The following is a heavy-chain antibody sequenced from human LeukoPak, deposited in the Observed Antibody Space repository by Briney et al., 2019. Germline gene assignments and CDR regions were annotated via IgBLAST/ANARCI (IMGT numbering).Heavy chain of an antibody. CDR2: IKSKTDGGTT. V-gene: IGHV3-15*01. CDR1: GFTFSNAW. D-gene: IGHD6-13*01. J-gene: IGHJ4*02. Sequence: PGGSLRLSCAASGFTFSNAWMSWVRQAPGKGLEWVGRIKSKTDGGTTDYPAPVKGRFTVSKDDSKNTLYLQMNSLQTEDTAVYYCTTELSGYSSSWFDYWGQGTLVTVSS. CDR3: TTELSGYSSSWFDY.